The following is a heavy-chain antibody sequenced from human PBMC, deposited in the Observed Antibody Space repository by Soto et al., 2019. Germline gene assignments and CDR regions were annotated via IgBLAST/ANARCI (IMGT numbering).Heavy chain of an antibody. V-gene: IGHV1-2*04. CDR1: GYTFTGYY. D-gene: IGHD3-3*01. J-gene: IGHJ4*02. CDR3: ARVYAYYDFWSGYYTPYYFDY. Sequence: GASVKVSCKASGYTFTGYYMHWVRQAPGQGLEWMGWINPNSGGTNYAQKFQGWVTMTRDTSISTAYMELSRLRSDDTAVYHCARVYAYYDFWSGYYTPYYFDYWGQGTLVTVSS. CDR2: INPNSGGT.